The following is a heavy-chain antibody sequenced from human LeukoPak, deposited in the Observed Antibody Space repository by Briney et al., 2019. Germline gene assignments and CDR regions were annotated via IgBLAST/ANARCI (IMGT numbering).Heavy chain of an antibody. CDR3: ARGYCSSTSCYRMLDY. CDR2: IYYSGST. CDR1: GGSFSAYY. Sequence: SETLSLTCGVYGGSFSAYYWGWIRQPPGKGLEWIGSIYYSGSTYYNPSLKSRVTISVDTSKNQFSLKLSSVTAADTAVYYCARGYCSSTSCYRMLDYWGQGTLVTVSS. V-gene: IGHV4-34*01. J-gene: IGHJ4*02. D-gene: IGHD2-2*02.